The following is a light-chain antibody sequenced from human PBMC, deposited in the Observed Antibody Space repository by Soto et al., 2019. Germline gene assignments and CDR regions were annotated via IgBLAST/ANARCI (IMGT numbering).Light chain of an antibody. J-gene: IGKJ2*01. CDR3: QQYGVPPFN. V-gene: IGKV3-20*01. CDR1: QAVISGY. CDR2: GVS. Sequence: IVLTQSPGALSLSPGEGATLSCRASQAVISGYLAWYQQKPGQAPRLLMYGVSRRPTGISDRFSGSGSGTEFTLTITILEAEDFALYYCQQYGVPPFNFGQGTKLQIK.